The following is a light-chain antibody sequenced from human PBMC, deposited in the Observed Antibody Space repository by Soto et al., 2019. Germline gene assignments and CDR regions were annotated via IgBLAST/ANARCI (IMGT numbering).Light chain of an antibody. CDR3: QQYVSSPRT. J-gene: IGKJ1*01. V-gene: IGKV3-20*01. Sequence: EIVLTQSPGTLSLSPGERATLSCRASHSVGSSYLAWYQQKPGQAPRLLIYGASSRATGIPDRFSGSGSGTDFTLTISRLEPEDFAVYYCQQYVSSPRTFGQGTKVEIK. CDR2: GAS. CDR1: HSVGSSY.